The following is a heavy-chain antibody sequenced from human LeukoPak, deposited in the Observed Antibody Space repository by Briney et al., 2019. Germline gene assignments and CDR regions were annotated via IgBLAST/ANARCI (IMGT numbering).Heavy chain of an antibody. D-gene: IGHD6-13*01. CDR3: ARETRSSQAPYFFDF. J-gene: IGHJ4*02. V-gene: IGHV3-7*01. CDR1: GFTFSSYW. Sequence: GGSLRLSCAASGFTFSSYWMNWARQAPGKGLEWVASINHNGNVNYYVDSVKGRFTISRDNSKTTLFLQMNSLRGEDTAAYYCARETRSSQAPYFFDFWGQGTLVTVSS. CDR2: INHNGNVN.